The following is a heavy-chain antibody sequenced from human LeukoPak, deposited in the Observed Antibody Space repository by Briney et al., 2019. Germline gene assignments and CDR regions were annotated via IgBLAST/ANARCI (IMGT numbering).Heavy chain of an antibody. J-gene: IGHJ4*02. D-gene: IGHD4-23*01. CDR2: ISGSGGST. CDR3: AKATDYGGLFDY. Sequence: GGSLRLSCAASGFTFSSYAMSWVRQAPGKGLEWVSAISGSGGSTYYADSVKGRFTISRDNSKNTPYLQMNSLRAEDTAVYYCAKATDYGGLFDYWGQGTLVTVSS. CDR1: GFTFSSYA. V-gene: IGHV3-23*01.